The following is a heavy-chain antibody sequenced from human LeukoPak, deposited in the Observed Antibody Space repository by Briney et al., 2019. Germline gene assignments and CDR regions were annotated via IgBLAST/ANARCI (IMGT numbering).Heavy chain of an antibody. Sequence: GGSLRLSCAASGFTFSSYDMSWVRQAPGKGLGWVSAISGSGDSTYYADSVKGRFTISRDNSKNTLYLQMNSLRAEDTAVYYCAKDGFGELFPFDYWGQGTLVTVSS. D-gene: IGHD3-10*01. V-gene: IGHV3-23*01. CDR2: ISGSGDST. CDR3: AKDGFGELFPFDY. CDR1: GFTFSSYD. J-gene: IGHJ4*02.